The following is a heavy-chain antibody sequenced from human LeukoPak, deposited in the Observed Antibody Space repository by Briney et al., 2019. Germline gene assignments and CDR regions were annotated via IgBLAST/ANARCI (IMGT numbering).Heavy chain of an antibody. J-gene: IGHJ4*02. CDR3: AKDPARYSSGWYLAY. CDR1: GFTFSYYW. V-gene: IGHV3-7*01. D-gene: IGHD6-19*01. CDR2: IKPDGSAQ. Sequence: GGSLRISCVGSGFTFSYYWVTWVRQAPGKGLEWVANIKPDGSAQYYADSVKGRFTISRDNSKNTLYLQMNSLRAEDTAVYYCAKDPARYSSGWYLAYWGQGTLVTVSS.